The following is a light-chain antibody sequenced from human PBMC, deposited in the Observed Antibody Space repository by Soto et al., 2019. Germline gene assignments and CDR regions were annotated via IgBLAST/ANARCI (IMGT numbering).Light chain of an antibody. V-gene: IGKV4-1*01. J-gene: IGKJ4*01. CDR3: QQDYFTPRT. CDR2: WAS. Sequence: IVMSQTTTTLAVSLGERATINCKSSQSVLYSSNNKNYLAWYQQKPGQPPKLLIYWASTRESGVPDRFSGSGSGTDFTLTISSLQAEDVAVYYSQQDYFTPRTVGGRTNVEI. CDR1: QSVLYSSNNKNY.